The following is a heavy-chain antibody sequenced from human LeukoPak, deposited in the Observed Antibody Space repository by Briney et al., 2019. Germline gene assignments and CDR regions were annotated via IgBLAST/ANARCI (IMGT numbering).Heavy chain of an antibody. CDR1: GYTLTELC. V-gene: IGHV1-24*01. D-gene: IGHD5-12*01. CDR2: FDPEDGET. Sequence: ASVKVSCKVSGYTLTELCMHWVLQAPGKGLEWMGGFDPEDGETIYAQKFQGRVTMTEDTSTDTAYMELSSLRSEDTAVYYCATGRRYSGYDLRYWGQGTLVTVSS. CDR3: ATGRRYSGYDLRY. J-gene: IGHJ4*02.